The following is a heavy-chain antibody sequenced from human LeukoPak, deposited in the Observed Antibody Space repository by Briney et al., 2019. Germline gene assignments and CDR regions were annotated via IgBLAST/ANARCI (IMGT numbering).Heavy chain of an antibody. D-gene: IGHD6-13*01. J-gene: IGHJ6*02. Sequence: PGRSLRLSCAASGFTFDDYAMHWVRQALGKGLEWVAGISWNSGTTAYADSVKGRFTTSRDNAKNSLYLQMNSLRAEDTALYYCAKDRSSGAAAGYYYYYYAMDVWGQGTTVTVSS. V-gene: IGHV3-9*01. CDR3: AKDRSSGAAAGYYYYYYAMDV. CDR2: ISWNSGTT. CDR1: GFTFDDYA.